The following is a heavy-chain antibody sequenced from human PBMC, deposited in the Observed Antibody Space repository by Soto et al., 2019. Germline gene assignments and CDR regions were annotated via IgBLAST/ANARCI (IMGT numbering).Heavy chain of an antibody. V-gene: IGHV3-48*03. J-gene: IGHJ4*02. CDR3: TRVRDSNDY. Sequence: GGSLRLSCVGSGFTFSSYEMNWVRQAPGKGLEWVSNIRSSGRSINYADSVKGRFTISRDNAKNSLYLQMNSLRAEDTAVYYCTRVRDSNDYWGQGTLVTV. D-gene: IGHD3-22*01. CDR2: IRSSGRSI. CDR1: GFTFSSYE.